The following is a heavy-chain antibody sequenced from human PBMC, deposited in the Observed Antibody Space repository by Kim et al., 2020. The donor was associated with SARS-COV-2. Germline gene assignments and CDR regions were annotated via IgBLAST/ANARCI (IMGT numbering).Heavy chain of an antibody. D-gene: IGHD4-4*01. Sequence: SETLSLTCAVYGGSFSGYYWSWIRQPPGKGLEWIGEINHSGSTNYNPSLKSRVTISVDTSKNQFSLKLSSVTAADTAVYYCARTTWDYYYYYGMDVWGQG. CDR3: ARTTWDYYYYYGMDV. CDR1: GGSFSGYY. J-gene: IGHJ6*02. V-gene: IGHV4-34*01. CDR2: INHSGST.